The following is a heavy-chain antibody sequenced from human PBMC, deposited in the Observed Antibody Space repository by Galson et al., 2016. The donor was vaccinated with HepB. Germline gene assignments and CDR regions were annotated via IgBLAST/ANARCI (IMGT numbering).Heavy chain of an antibody. CDR2: IYSSGST. CDR1: GGSISSGVYY. CDR3: AAGYNWNYIIDY. Sequence: TLSLTCTVSGGSISSGVYYWSWIRQHPGKGLEWIGYIYSSGSTYYNPSLRSRVTISVDTSKNQFSLDLSSVTAADTAVYYCAAGYNWNYIIDYWGQGILVTVSS. V-gene: IGHV4-31*03. D-gene: IGHD1-7*01. J-gene: IGHJ4*02.